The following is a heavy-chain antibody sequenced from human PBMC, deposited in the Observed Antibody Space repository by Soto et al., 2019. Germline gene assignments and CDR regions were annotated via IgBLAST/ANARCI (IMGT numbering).Heavy chain of an antibody. D-gene: IGHD5-12*01. CDR3: AKGSIEYSASVDK. J-gene: IGHJ4*02. V-gene: IGHV3-23*01. CDR2: ISARGGSS. Sequence: VQLLGSGGGLVQPGGSLRLSCAASGFSFSSYAMVWVRQAPGKGLEWVSVISARGGSSYFADSVKGRFTISRDNSKNVLSLEMNSLRAEDTAIYFCAKGSIEYSASVDKWGQGTLVLVSS. CDR1: GFSFSSYA.